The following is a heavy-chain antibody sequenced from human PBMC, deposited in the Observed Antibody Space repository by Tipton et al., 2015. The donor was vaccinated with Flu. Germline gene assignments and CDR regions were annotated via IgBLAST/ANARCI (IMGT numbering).Heavy chain of an antibody. CDR1: GGSISSSSYY. Sequence: TLSLTCTVSGGSISSSSYYWGWIRQPPGEGLEWIGSIYYSGSTYYNPSLKSRVTISVDTSKNQFSLKLSSVTAVDTAVYYCARDVSGGILTGYRYFDYWGQGTLVTVSS. CDR2: IYYSGST. D-gene: IGHD3-9*01. J-gene: IGHJ4*02. V-gene: IGHV4-39*07. CDR3: ARDVSGGILTGYRYFDY.